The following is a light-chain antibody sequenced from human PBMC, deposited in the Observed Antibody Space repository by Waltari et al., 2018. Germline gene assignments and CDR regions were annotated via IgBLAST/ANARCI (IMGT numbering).Light chain of an antibody. Sequence: SVLDSPNNKNYLAWYQQKPGKPPKLLIYWASTRESGVPDRFSGSGSVTDFTLTISSLQAEDVAVYYCQQYYSTPLTFGGGTKVEIK. CDR1: SVLDSPNNKNY. CDR2: WAS. V-gene: IGKV4-1*01. CDR3: QQYYSTPLT. J-gene: IGKJ4*01.